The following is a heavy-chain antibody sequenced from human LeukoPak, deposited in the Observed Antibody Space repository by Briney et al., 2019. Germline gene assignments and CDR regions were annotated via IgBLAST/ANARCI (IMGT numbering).Heavy chain of an antibody. CDR3: ASLPTVYSRGYLAL. Sequence: SETLSLTCTVSGYSISSGYYWGWIRQPPGKGLEWIGSIYHSGSTYYNPSLKSRVTISVDTSKNQFSLKLSSVTAADTAVYYCASLPTVYSRGYLALWGQGTLVTVSS. J-gene: IGHJ4*02. CDR1: GYSISSGYY. CDR2: IYHSGST. V-gene: IGHV4-38-2*02. D-gene: IGHD3-22*01.